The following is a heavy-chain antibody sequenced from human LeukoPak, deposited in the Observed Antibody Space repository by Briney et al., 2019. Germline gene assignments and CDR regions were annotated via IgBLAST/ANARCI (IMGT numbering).Heavy chain of an antibody. D-gene: IGHD1-26*01. J-gene: IGHJ4*02. CDR2: INTDGSSA. Sequence: GGSLRLSCATSGFTFSRYWMHWVRQAPGKGLVWVSRINTDGSSATYADSVRGRFTISRANARNTLYLQMNSLRAEDTAVYYCARGGSGTYPFYYWGQGTLVTVSS. V-gene: IGHV3-74*01. CDR1: GFTFSRYW. CDR3: ARGGSGTYPFYY.